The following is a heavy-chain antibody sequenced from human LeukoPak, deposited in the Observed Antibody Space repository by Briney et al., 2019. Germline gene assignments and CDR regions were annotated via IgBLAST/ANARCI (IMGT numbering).Heavy chain of an antibody. Sequence: GGSLRLSCAASGFTFSNYAMRWVRQAPGRGLEWVSGISGSGSNTHYADSVKGRFTISRDNSKNTLYLQMNSLGAEDTGVYYCARHSSGNLQPFDSWGQGTLVSVSS. J-gene: IGHJ4*02. CDR3: ARHSSGNLQPFDS. D-gene: IGHD3-22*01. CDR2: ISGSGSNT. CDR1: GFTFSNYA. V-gene: IGHV3-23*01.